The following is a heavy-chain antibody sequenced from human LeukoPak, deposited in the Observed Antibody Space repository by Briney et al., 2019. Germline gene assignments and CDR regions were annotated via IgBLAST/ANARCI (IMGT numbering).Heavy chain of an antibody. CDR1: GYTFTSYA. J-gene: IGHJ4*02. D-gene: IGHD6-19*01. CDR2: INAGNGNT. CDR3: ARSGGQWLVNGFYDY. V-gene: IGHV1-3*01. Sequence: ASVKVSCKASGYTFTSYAMHWVRQAPGQRLEWMGWINAGNGNTKYSQKFQGRVTITRDTSASTAYMELSSLRSEDTAVYYCARSGGQWLVNGFYDYWGQGTLVTVSS.